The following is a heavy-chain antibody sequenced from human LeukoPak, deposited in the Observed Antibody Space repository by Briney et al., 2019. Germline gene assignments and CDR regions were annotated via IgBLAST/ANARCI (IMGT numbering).Heavy chain of an antibody. CDR2: ISASGDTT. Sequence: GGSLRLSCTASGFSFSSYAMSWVRQAPGKGLEWVSGISASGDTTYYADSLKGRFTISRDNSKNTLFLQMNSLRPEDTAVYYCAKGRCGRPYCLDSWAKGTLVTVFS. J-gene: IGHJ4*02. CDR1: GFSFSSYA. CDR3: AKGRCGRPYCLDS. D-gene: IGHD1-26*01. V-gene: IGHV3-23*01.